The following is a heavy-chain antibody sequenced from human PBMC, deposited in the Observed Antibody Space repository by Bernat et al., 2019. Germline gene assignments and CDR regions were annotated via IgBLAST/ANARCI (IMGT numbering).Heavy chain of an antibody. D-gene: IGHD3-3*01. CDR1: GGTFSSYA. CDR2: IIPIFGTA. CDR3: ATNEGVLRCYYYYMDV. Sequence: GGTFSSYAISWVRQAPGQGLEWMGGIIPIFGTANYAQKFQGRVTITADESTSTAYMELSRLRSEDTAVYYCATNEGVLRCYYYYMDVWGKGT. J-gene: IGHJ6*03. V-gene: IGHV1-69*01.